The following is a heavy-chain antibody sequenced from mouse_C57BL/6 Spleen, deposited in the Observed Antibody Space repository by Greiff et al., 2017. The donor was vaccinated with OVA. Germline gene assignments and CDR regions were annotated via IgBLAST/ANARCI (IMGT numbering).Heavy chain of an antibody. J-gene: IGHJ1*03. CDR3: ARGGSTVYWYFDV. CDR1: GYTFTDYY. D-gene: IGHD6-1*01. V-gene: IGHV1-76*01. CDR2: IYPGSGNT. Sequence: QVQLQQSGAELVRPGASVKLSCKASGYTFTDYYINWVKQRPGQGLEWIARIYPGSGNTYYNEKFKGKATLTAEKSSSTAYMQLSSLTSEDSAVYFCARGGSTVYWYFDVWGTGTTVTVSS.